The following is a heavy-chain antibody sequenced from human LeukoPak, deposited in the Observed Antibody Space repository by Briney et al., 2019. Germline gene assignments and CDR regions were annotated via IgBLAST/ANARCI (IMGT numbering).Heavy chain of an antibody. D-gene: IGHD3-10*01. CDR2: ISSSGSTM. J-gene: IGHJ6*04. V-gene: IGHV3-48*03. CDR1: GFTFSSYE. CDR3: ARVRVRGPLWPPNYYGMDV. Sequence: GGSLRLSCAASGFTFSSYEMNWVRQAPGKGLEWISYISSSGSTMYYADSVKGRFTISRDNAKNSLYLQMNSLRAEDTAIYYCARVRVRGPLWPPNYYGMDVWGKGTTVTVSS.